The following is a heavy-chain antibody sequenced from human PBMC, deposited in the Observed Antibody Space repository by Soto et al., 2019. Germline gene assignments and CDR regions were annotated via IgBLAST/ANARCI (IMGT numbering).Heavy chain of an antibody. CDR1: GFTFSSYA. D-gene: IGHD3-16*01. CDR3: AKGGSKTVMNPHRLTPGQN. Sequence: GGSLRLSCAASGFTFSSYAMSWVRQAPGKGLEWVSAISGSGGSTYYADSVKGRFTISRDNSKNTLYLQMNSLRAEDTAVYYCAKGGSKTVMNPHRLTPGQNWGQGTLVTVSS. J-gene: IGHJ4*02. CDR2: ISGSGGST. V-gene: IGHV3-23*01.